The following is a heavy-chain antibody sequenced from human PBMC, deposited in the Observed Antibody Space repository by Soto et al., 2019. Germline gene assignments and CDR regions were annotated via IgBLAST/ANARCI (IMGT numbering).Heavy chain of an antibody. D-gene: IGHD2-15*01. V-gene: IGHV3-11*01. Sequence: QVQLVESGGGLVKPGGSLRLSCAASAFKFSDYYMSWVRQAPGKGREWVSYISGSGDVIYYADSVKGRFTISRDNDKKSVHLQMDTLRAEDTALYYCARAPDCGEGSCYRHFDLWGQGTRVAVSS. CDR2: ISGSGDVI. CDR3: ARAPDCGEGSCYRHFDL. J-gene: IGHJ4*02. CDR1: AFKFSDYY.